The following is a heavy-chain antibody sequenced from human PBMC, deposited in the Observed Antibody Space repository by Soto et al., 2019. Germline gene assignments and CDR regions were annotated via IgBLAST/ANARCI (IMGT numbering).Heavy chain of an antibody. CDR3: SRGYEFGSGYYRRSVNWFDP. J-gene: IGHJ5*02. CDR1: GGSISSGGYY. V-gene: IGHV4-31*03. D-gene: IGHD3-3*01. CDR2: IYYSGSN. Sequence: QVQLQESGPGLVKPSQTLSLTCTVSGGSISSGGYYWSWLGQHPGQGLEWIGYIYYSGSNYYNPSLKRGSTTSVNTSKNQSSLKLSSVIAADAAVYYCSRGYEFGSGYYRRSVNWFDPWGQGTLVTVSS.